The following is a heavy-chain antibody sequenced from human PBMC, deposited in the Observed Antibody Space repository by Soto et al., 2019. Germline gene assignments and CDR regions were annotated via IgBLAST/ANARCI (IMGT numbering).Heavy chain of an antibody. CDR3: AKDATRTSGWYHFDY. J-gene: IGHJ4*02. D-gene: IGHD6-19*01. V-gene: IGHV3-23*01. CDR2: IDYSGGTT. Sequence: LRLSCAASGFTFSSLAMGWVRQAPGKGLEWVSVIDYSGGTTYYTDSVKGRFTISRDNSKKTLYLQMNSLRAEDTAVYYCAKDATRTSGWYHFDYWGQGALVTVSS. CDR1: GFTFSSLA.